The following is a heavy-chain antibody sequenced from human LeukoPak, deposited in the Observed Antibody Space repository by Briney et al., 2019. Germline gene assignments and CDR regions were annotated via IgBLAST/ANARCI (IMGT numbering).Heavy chain of an antibody. V-gene: IGHV4-34*01. D-gene: IGHD5-18*01. CDR3: ARGNSANWFDP. CDR2: INHSGST. CDR1: GFTFSNAW. Sequence: GSLRLSCAASGFTFSNAWMSWVRQALGKGLEWIGEINHSGSTNYNPSLKSRVTISVDTSKNQFSLKLSSVTAADTAVYYCARGNSANWFDPWGQGTLVTVSS. J-gene: IGHJ5*02.